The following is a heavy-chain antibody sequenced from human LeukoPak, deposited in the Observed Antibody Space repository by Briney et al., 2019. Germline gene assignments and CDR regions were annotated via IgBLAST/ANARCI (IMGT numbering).Heavy chain of an antibody. CDR2: INHSGST. D-gene: IGHD3-3*01. CDR3: ARGPDYDFWSGYYPFDY. Sequence: SETLSLTCAVYGGSFSGYYWSWIRQPPGKGLEWIGEINHSGSTNYNPSLKSRVTISVDTSKNQFSLKLSSVTAADTAVYYCARGPDYDFWSGYYPFDYWGQGTLVTVSS. CDR1: GGSFSGYY. V-gene: IGHV4-34*01. J-gene: IGHJ4*02.